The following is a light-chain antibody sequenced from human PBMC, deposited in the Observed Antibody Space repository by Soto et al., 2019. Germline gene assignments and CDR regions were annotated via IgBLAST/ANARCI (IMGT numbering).Light chain of an antibody. J-gene: IGKJ2*03. Sequence: IQMTQSPSSLSASVGDRVTITCRASQTITTYLHWYQQKPGKAPNLLIYGVSSLPSGVPSRFSGSGSGTDFTLIITTLQPEDFATYYCQQSFSTPYSFGQGTKLEIK. CDR3: QQSFSTPYS. V-gene: IGKV1-39*01. CDR2: GVS. CDR1: QTITTY.